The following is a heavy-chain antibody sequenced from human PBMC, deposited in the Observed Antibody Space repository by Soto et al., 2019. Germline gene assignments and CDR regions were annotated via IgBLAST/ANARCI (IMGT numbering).Heavy chain of an antibody. V-gene: IGHV4-59*01. CDR2: IYYSGST. D-gene: IGHD3-22*01. Sequence: PSETLSLTCTVSGGSISSYYWSWIRQPPGKGLEWIGYIYYSGSTNYNPSLKSRVTISVDTSKNQFSLKLSSVTAADTAVYYCARRREYYYDSSGYDYWGQGTLVTVSS. J-gene: IGHJ4*02. CDR3: ARRREYYYDSSGYDY. CDR1: GGSISSYY.